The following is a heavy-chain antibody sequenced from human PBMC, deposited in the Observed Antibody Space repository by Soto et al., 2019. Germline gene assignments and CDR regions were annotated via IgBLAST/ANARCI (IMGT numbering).Heavy chain of an antibody. D-gene: IGHD5-18*01. CDR3: AKDRGYLGDYFDY. CDR2: ISYDGSNK. Sequence: QVQLVESGGGVVQSGRSLRLSCAASGFTFSSYGMHWVRQAPGKGLEWVAVISYDGSNKYYADSVKGRFTISRDNSKNTLYLQMNSLRAEDTAVYYCAKDRGYLGDYFDYWGQGTLVTVSS. J-gene: IGHJ4*02. CDR1: GFTFSSYG. V-gene: IGHV3-30*18.